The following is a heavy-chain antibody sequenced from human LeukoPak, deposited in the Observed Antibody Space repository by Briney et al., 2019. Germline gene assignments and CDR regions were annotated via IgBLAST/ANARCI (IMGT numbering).Heavy chain of an antibody. V-gene: IGHV4-61*01. CDR2: IFSSGDT. D-gene: IGHD2-21*02. Sequence: PSETLSLTCTVSGGSFSSGNYYWSWIRQPPGKGLEWIGYIFSSGDTKYNPSLKSRVTISIDTSRNQFSLKLRSVTAADTAVYYCARDYCGGDCYYYFGMHVWGQGTAVTVSS. CDR1: GGSFSSGNYY. CDR3: ARDYCGGDCYYYFGMHV. J-gene: IGHJ6*02.